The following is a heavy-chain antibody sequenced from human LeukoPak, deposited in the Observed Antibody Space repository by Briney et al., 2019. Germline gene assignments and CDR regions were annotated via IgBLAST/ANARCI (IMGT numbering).Heavy chain of an antibody. V-gene: IGHV4-59*06. J-gene: IGHJ4*02. D-gene: IGHD3-22*01. CDR1: GGSISSYY. CDR3: TRDVRYYFDTSGYYFDY. Sequence: PSETLSLTCAVSGGSISSYYWSWIRQPPGKGLEWIGHISYSGTTNYKPSLKSRVIISMDTSKNQFSLRLSSVTAADTAVYYCTRDVRYYFDTSGYYFDYWGQGALVTVSS. CDR2: ISYSGTT.